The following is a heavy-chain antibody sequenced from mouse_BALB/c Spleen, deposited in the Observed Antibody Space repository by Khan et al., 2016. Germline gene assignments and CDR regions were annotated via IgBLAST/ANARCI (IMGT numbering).Heavy chain of an antibody. CDR2: ISYSGST. Sequence: EVQLQESGPGLVKPSQSLSLTCTVTGYSITSDYAWNWIRQFPGNKLEWMGYISYSGSTSYNPSLKSRISITRDTSKNQFFLRLNSVTTEDIATYYCARDYDGSSYCDSWGQGTTITVSS. D-gene: IGHD1-1*01. J-gene: IGHJ2*01. CDR3: ARDYDGSSYCDS. V-gene: IGHV3-2*02. CDR1: GYSITSDYA.